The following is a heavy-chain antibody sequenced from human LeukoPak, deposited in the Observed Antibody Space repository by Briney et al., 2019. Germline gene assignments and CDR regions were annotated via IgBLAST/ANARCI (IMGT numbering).Heavy chain of an antibody. Sequence: SETLSLTCAVYGGSFSGYYRSWIRQPPGKGLEWIGEINHSGSTNYNPSLKSRVTISVDTSKNQFSLKLSSVTAEDTAVYYCAELGITMIGGVWGKGTTVTISS. CDR1: GGSFSGYY. D-gene: IGHD3-10*02. J-gene: IGHJ6*04. V-gene: IGHV4-34*01. CDR2: INHSGST. CDR3: AELGITMIGGV.